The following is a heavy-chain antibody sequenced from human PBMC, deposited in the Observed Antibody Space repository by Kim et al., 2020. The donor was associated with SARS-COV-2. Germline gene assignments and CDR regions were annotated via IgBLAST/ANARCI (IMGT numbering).Heavy chain of an antibody. Sequence: SETLSLTCTVSGGSIRRYYWSWIRQSPGKGLEWIGYISHSGSTRYSPSLKGRVTISVDTSKNQFSLKLNSVTAADTAVYYCARLENSIWG. CDR1: GGSIRRYY. V-gene: IGHV4-59*08. CDR3: ARLENSI. J-gene: IGHJ3*02. CDR2: ISHSGST.